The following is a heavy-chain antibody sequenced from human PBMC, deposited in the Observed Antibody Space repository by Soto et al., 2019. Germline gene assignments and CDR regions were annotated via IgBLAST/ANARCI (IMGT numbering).Heavy chain of an antibody. Sequence: ASVKVSCKASGYTFTSYGISWVRQGPGQGLEWMGWISAHNGNTNYAQKLQGRVTMTTDTSTSTAYMELRSLRSDDTAVYYCARSLDAYCGGDCYLSAFDIWGQGTMVTVSS. CDR2: ISAHNGNT. V-gene: IGHV1-18*01. D-gene: IGHD2-21*01. CDR3: ARSLDAYCGGDCYLSAFDI. CDR1: GYTFTSYG. J-gene: IGHJ3*02.